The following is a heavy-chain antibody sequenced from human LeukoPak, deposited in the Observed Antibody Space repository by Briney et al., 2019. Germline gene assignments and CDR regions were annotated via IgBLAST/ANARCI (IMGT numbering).Heavy chain of an antibody. V-gene: IGHV3-7*03. Sequence: GGSLRLSCAASKFTFSSYWMSWVRQAPGKGLEWVANIKQDGSVQFYMDSLKGRFSVSRDNAKNTLYLQMNSLRAEDTAVYYCAKGGGPVDYKVRGVYFDYWGQGTLVTVSS. J-gene: IGHJ4*02. CDR1: KFTFSSYW. D-gene: IGHD2-15*01. CDR2: IKQDGSVQ. CDR3: AKGGGPVDYKVRGVYFDY.